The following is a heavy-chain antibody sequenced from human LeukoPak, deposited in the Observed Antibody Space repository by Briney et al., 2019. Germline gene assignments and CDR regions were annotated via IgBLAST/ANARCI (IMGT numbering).Heavy chain of an antibody. CDR3: ARGDHGGNSGPLGY. J-gene: IGHJ4*02. Sequence: PGGSLRLSCAASGFTFSSYSMNWVRQAPGKGLEWVSYISSSSSSTIYYADSVKGRFTISRDNAKNSLYLQMNSLRAEDTAVYYCARGDHGGNSGPLGYWGQGTLVTVSS. CDR1: GFTFSSYS. V-gene: IGHV3-48*04. CDR2: ISSSSSSTI. D-gene: IGHD4-23*01.